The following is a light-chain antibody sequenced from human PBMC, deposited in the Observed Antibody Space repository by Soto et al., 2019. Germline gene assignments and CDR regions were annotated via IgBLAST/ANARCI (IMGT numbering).Light chain of an antibody. V-gene: IGLV2-14*01. J-gene: IGLJ1*01. Sequence: QSVLTQPASVSGSPGQSITISCTGTSSDVGNYNYVSWHQQHPGKAPKVIIYEVSNRPSGISTRFSGSKSANTASLTISGLQPEDEADYYCSSYTSGSTPYVFGTGTKSPS. CDR3: SSYTSGSTPYV. CDR1: SSDVGNYNY. CDR2: EVS.